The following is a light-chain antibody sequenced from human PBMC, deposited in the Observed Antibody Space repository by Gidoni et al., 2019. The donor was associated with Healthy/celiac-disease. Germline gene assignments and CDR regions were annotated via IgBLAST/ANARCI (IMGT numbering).Light chain of an antibody. CDR2: DAS. Sequence: EIVLTQSPATLSLPPGGRATLSCRARQSVSSYSAWYQQKPGLAPRLLIYDASNRATGLAARFSGSASGTDIPLTISSLDPEDFAVYYCQQRSNWQVTFGGGTKVEIK. CDR3: QQRSNWQVT. CDR1: QSVSSY. J-gene: IGKJ4*01. V-gene: IGKV3-11*01.